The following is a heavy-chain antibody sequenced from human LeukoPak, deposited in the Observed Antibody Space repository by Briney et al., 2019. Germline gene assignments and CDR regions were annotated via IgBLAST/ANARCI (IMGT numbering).Heavy chain of an antibody. J-gene: IGHJ3*02. CDR1: GFAFSSYA. D-gene: IGHD5-18*01. CDR3: ARDGGSRGYTYGQGAFDI. CDR2: TSSSGSNT. V-gene: IGHV3-23*01. Sequence: GGSLRLSCAASGFAFSSYAMSWVRQAPGKGLEWVSATSSSGSNTNYPDSVKGRFTISRDNFKNTFYLQMNSLRAEDTAVYYCARDGGSRGYTYGQGAFDIWGQGTMVTVSS.